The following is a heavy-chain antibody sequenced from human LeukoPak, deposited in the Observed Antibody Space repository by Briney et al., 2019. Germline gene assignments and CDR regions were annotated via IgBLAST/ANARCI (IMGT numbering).Heavy chain of an antibody. J-gene: IGHJ4*02. D-gene: IGHD3-22*01. CDR1: GFTFSSYG. Sequence: GGSLRLSCAASGFTFSSYGMSWVRQAPGKGLEWVSAISGSGGGTYYADSVKGRFTISRDNAKNSLYLQMNSLRAEDTALYYCARDGAYYYDSSGYPGDYWGQGTLVTVSS. CDR2: ISGSGGGT. CDR3: ARDGAYYYDSSGYPGDY. V-gene: IGHV3-23*01.